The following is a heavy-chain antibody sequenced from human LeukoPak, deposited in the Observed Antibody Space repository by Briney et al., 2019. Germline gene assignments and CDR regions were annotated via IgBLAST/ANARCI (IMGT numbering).Heavy chain of an antibody. CDR2: IKSKTDGGTT. CDR3: ASLGAHYYDSSGPDAFDI. Sequence: GGSLRLSCAASGFTFSNAWMSWVRQAPGKGLEWVGRIKSKTDGGTTDYAAPVKGRFTISRDNSKNTLYLQMNSLRAEDTAVYYCASLGAHYYDSSGPDAFDIWGQGTMVTVSS. J-gene: IGHJ3*02. D-gene: IGHD3-22*01. V-gene: IGHV3-15*01. CDR1: GFTFSNAW.